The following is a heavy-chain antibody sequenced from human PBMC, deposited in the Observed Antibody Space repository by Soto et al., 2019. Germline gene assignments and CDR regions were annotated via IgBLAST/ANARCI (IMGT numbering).Heavy chain of an antibody. Sequence: QVQLVESGGGVVQSGKSLRLSCAGSGFTFSSYALHWVRQAPGKGLGWVAAIWYDGSNKYYVDSVKGGFTISRDNSKNTAYLQLIRLRVEDTAVYYCANGDLGNAAGNQEFWGQGTLVTVSS. CDR3: ANGDLGNAAGNQEF. CDR1: GFTFSSYA. CDR2: IWYDGSNK. J-gene: IGHJ4*02. V-gene: IGHV3-33*06. D-gene: IGHD1-26*01.